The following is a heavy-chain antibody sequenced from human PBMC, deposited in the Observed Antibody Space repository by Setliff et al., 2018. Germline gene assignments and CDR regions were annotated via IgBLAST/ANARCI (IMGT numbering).Heavy chain of an antibody. CDR2: ISNDGRRT. V-gene: IGHV3-64*04. J-gene: IGHJ6*03. D-gene: IGHD2-2*01. CDR1: GFTFSAYA. CDR3: ARRGVGMGMDV. Sequence: GGSLRLSCAASGFTFSAYALHWVRQAPVRGLEYVSAISNDGRRTYYTDSVKGRFTISRDDGKNSLYLQMNSLRAEDTAVYYCARRGVGMGMDVWGKGTTVTVSS.